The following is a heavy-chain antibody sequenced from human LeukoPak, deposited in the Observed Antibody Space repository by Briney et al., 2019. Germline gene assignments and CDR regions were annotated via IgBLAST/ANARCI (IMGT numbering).Heavy chain of an antibody. CDR3: ARFVDNWGAPLDY. CDR2: IKQDGSEK. V-gene: IGHV3-7*01. CDR1: GFTFSSYW. Sequence: GGSLRLSCAASGFTFSSYWMSWVRQAPGKGLEWVANIKQDGSEKYYVDSVKGRFTISRDNAKNSLYLQMNSLRAEDTAVYYCARFVDNWGAPLDYWGQGTLVTVSS. D-gene: IGHD7-27*01. J-gene: IGHJ4*02.